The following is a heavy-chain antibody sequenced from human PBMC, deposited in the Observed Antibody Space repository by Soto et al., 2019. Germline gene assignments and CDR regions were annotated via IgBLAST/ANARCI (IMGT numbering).Heavy chain of an antibody. Sequence: PGGSLRLSCAASGFAFYHYNMNWVRQAPGRGLEWVSSISGSGIDIHFTDSVKGRFTISRDNAKTSLYLQMDSLRPEDTAMYYCAREGVTNYTVYYFDLWGHGALVTVSS. CDR2: ISGSGIDI. V-gene: IGHV3-21*01. J-gene: IGHJ4*01. CDR3: AREGVTNYTVYYFDL. D-gene: IGHD4-4*01. CDR1: GFAFYHYN.